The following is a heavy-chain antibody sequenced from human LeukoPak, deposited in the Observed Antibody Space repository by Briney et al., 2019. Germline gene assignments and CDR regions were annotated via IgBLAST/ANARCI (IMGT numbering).Heavy chain of an antibody. D-gene: IGHD1-26*01. V-gene: IGHV3-23*01. CDR3: TKGDGGYYPIDN. J-gene: IGHJ4*02. CDR2: INDNGANT. CDR1: GFTFSKNG. Sequence: GGSLRLSCAASGFTFSKNGMSWVRQAPGKGLEWVSHINDNGANTHYADSVNGRFTISRDNSRNTLLLEMNSLRADDTALYYCTKGDGGYYPIDNWGQGTLVIVSS.